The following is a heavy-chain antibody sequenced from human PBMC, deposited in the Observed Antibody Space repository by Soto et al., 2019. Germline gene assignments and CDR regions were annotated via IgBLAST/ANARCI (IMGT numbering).Heavy chain of an antibody. Sequence: GGSLRLSCAVSGFSFTNYAMHWVRQAPGKGLEWVAVISYHGSNKFYADSVKGRFTISRGSSKNTLDLQMNSLRAEDTAVYYCAKEPVALDIWGQGTMVTVSS. CDR1: GFSFTNYA. CDR3: AKEPVALDI. CDR2: ISYHGSNK. J-gene: IGHJ3*02. D-gene: IGHD2-2*01. V-gene: IGHV3-30*18.